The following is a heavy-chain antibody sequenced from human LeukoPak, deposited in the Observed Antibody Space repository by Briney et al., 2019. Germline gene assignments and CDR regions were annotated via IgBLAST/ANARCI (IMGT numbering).Heavy chain of an antibody. CDR2: INWNGGST. CDR1: GFTFDDYG. J-gene: IGHJ4*02. V-gene: IGHV3-20*04. Sequence: GGSLRLSCAASGFTFDDYGMSWVRQAPGKGLEWVSGINWNGGSTGYADSVKGRFTISRDNAKNSLYLQMNSLRAEDTAVYYCAKGRATAMVNSLDYWGQGTLVTVSS. D-gene: IGHD5-18*01. CDR3: AKGRATAMVNSLDY.